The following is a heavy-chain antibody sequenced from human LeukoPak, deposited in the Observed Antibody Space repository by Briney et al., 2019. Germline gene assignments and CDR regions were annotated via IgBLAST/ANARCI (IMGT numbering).Heavy chain of an antibody. V-gene: IGHV4-39*01. CDR2: IYYTGSM. CDR3: ARQTRYYDTSGTLGAFDI. J-gene: IGHJ3*02. D-gene: IGHD3-22*01. CDR1: GGSISSSNYY. Sequence: SETLSLTCTVSGGSISSSNYYWGWIRQPPGKGLEWIGTIYYTGSMFYSPSLKSRVTVSVDTSKNQSSLKLSSVTAADTALYYCARQTRYYDTSGTLGAFDIWGQGTLVTVSS.